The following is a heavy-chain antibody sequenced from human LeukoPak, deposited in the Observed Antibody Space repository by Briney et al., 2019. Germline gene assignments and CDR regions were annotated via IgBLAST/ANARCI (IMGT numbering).Heavy chain of an antibody. CDR1: GGTFSSYA. Sequence: SVKVSCKASGGTFSSYAISWVRQAPGQGLEWTGRIIPILGIANYAQKFQGRVTITADKSTSTAYMELSSLRSEDTAVYYCARDGSIHSPGAVPAANNYYYGMDVWGQGTTVTVSS. D-gene: IGHD2-2*01. J-gene: IGHJ6*02. V-gene: IGHV1-69*04. CDR2: IIPILGIA. CDR3: ARDGSIHSPGAVPAANNYYYGMDV.